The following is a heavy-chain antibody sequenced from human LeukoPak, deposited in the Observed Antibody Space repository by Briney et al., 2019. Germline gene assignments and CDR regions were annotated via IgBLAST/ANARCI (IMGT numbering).Heavy chain of an antibody. V-gene: IGHV3-7*04. J-gene: IGHJ6*02. Sequence: GGSLRLSCAASGFTFSSYGMSWVRQAPGKGLEWVANIKQDGSDKYYVGSVKGRFTISRDNAENSLYLQMNSLRAEDTAVYFCARDYWKSYSYALDVWGHGNPVTVSS. D-gene: IGHD1-1*01. CDR3: ARDYWKSYSYALDV. CDR2: IKQDGSDK. CDR1: GFTFSSYG.